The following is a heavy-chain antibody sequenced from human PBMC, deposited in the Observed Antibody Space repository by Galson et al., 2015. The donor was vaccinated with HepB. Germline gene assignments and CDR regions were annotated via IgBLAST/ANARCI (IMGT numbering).Heavy chain of an antibody. J-gene: IGHJ4*02. CDR3: ARDRYSSSWSSHFDY. CDR1: GYTFTGYY. D-gene: IGHD6-13*01. CDR2: INPNSGGT. V-gene: IGHV1-2*06. Sequence: SVKVSCKASGYTFTGYYMHWVRQAPGQGLEWMGRINPNSGGTNYAQKFQGRVTMTRDTSISTAYMELSRLRSDDTAVYYCARDRYSSSWSSHFDYWGQGTLVTVSS.